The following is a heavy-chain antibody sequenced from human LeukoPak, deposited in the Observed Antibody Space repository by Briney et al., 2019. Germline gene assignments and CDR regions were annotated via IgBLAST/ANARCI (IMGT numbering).Heavy chain of an antibody. CDR2: IYHSGST. V-gene: IGHV4-30-2*01. Sequence: SETLSLTCTVSGGSISSGGYYWSWIRQPPGKGLEWIGYIYHSGSTYYNPSLKSRVTISVDRSKNQFSLKLSSVTAADTAVYYCARFVVVVAATHPKWFDPWGQGTLVTVSS. D-gene: IGHD2-15*01. CDR3: ARFVVVVAATHPKWFDP. J-gene: IGHJ5*02. CDR1: GGSISSGGYY.